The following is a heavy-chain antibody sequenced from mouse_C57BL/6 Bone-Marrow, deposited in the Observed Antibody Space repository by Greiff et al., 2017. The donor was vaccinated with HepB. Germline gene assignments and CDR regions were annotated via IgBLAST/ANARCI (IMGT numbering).Heavy chain of an antibody. CDR3: ARSEEGSRGDYAMDY. CDR1: GYTFTEYT. Sequence: VQLQQSGAELVKPGASVKLSCKASGYTFTEYTIHWVKQRAGQGLEWIGWFYPGSGSTKYNEKFKDKATLTADKSSSTVYMELSRLTSEDAAVYYYARSEEGSRGDYAMDYWGQGTSVTVSS. D-gene: IGHD1-1*01. V-gene: IGHV1-62-2*01. CDR2: FYPGSGST. J-gene: IGHJ4*01.